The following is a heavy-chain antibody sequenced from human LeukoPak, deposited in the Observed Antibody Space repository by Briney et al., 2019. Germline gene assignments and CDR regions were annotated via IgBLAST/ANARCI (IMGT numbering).Heavy chain of an antibody. CDR1: GGSISSYH. J-gene: IGHJ4*02. CDR3: AINSWNNYYYFDY. CDR2: IYTSGGT. V-gene: IGHV4-4*07. Sequence: SETLSLTCTVSGGSISSYHWTWIRQPAGKGLEWIGRIYTSGGTNYNPSLKSRVTMSVDTSKNPFSLKLSSVTAADTAVYYCAINSWNNYYYFDYWGQGTLVTVSS. D-gene: IGHD3-3*01.